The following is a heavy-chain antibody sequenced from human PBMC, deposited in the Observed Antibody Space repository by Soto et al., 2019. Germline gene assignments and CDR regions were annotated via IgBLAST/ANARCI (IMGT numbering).Heavy chain of an antibody. Sequence: GSLRLSCVASGFTLSSYHMDWVRQAPGKGLEWISYIHASSISNIYYADSVKGRFTISRDNAKNSLYLQMDSLRAEDTAVYYCARDGTTGTANYHYAMDVWGQGNTVTVSS. D-gene: IGHD4-17*01. CDR2: IHASSISNI. V-gene: IGHV3-48*03. CDR3: ARDGTTGTANYHYAMDV. CDR1: GFTLSSYH. J-gene: IGHJ6*02.